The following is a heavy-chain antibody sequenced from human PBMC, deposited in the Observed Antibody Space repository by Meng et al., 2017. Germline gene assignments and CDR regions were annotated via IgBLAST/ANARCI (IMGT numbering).Heavy chain of an antibody. CDR1: GFTFSIYS. CDR3: ARVYGSSWTSDY. CDR2: ISTSSSYI. V-gene: IGHV3-21*01. D-gene: IGHD6-13*01. J-gene: IGHJ4*01. Sequence: GESLKISCAASGFTFSIYSMNWVRQAPGKGLEWVSSISTSSSYISYADSVKGRFTISRDNAKNSLYLQMNSLRAEDTAIYYCARVYGSSWTSDYWGHGTQVTVSS.